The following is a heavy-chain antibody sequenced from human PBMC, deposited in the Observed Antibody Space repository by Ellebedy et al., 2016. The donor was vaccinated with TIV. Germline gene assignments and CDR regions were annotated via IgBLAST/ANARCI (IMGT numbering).Heavy chain of an antibody. CDR3: VTGGIYYSFGDY. J-gene: IGHJ4*02. CDR2: FDPEDGDP. D-gene: IGHD1-26*01. V-gene: IGHV1-24*01. CDR1: GYTLTELS. Sequence: ASVKVSCKVSGYTLTELSMHWVRQAPGKGLEWMGGFDPEDGDPIYAQKFQGRVTMTEDTSTDTTYMELSSLRSEDTAVYYCVTGGIYYSFGDYWGQGTLVTVSS.